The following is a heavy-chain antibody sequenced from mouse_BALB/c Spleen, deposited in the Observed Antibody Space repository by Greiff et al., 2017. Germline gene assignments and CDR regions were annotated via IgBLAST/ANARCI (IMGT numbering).Heavy chain of an antibody. CDR2: IRNKANGYTT. Sequence: EVQLVESGGGLVQPGGSLRLSCATSGFTFTDYYMSWVRQPPGKALEWLGFIRNKANGYTTEYSASVKGRFTISRDNSQSILYLQMNTLRAEDSATYYCARLDSSGYVAYWGQGTLVTVSA. CDR3: ARLDSSGYVAY. D-gene: IGHD3-2*01. J-gene: IGHJ3*01. V-gene: IGHV7-3*02. CDR1: GFTFTDYY.